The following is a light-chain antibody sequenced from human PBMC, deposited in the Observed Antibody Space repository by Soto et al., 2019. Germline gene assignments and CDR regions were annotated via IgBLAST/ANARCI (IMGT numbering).Light chain of an antibody. V-gene: IGKV2-28*01. CDR2: FGS. Sequence: DIVMTQSPLSLPVTPGEPASISCRSSASLLHSNGYNCLDWYVQKPGQSPQLLIYFGSYRASGVPDRFSGSGSGTDFTLKISRVEAEDVRVYYCMQALQTPLTFGGGTKVEIK. J-gene: IGKJ4*01. CDR3: MQALQTPLT. CDR1: ASLLHSNGYNC.